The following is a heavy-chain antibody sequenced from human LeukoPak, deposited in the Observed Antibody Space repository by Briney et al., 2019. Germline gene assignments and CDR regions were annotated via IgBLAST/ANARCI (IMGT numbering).Heavy chain of an antibody. V-gene: IGHV3-30*02. D-gene: IGHD6-13*01. Sequence: QTGGFLRLSCAASGFSFSSYAMHWVRQAPGKGLEWVAFIQYDGSNKYYADSVKGRFTISRDNSNNTLALHMNSLRSEDTSIYFCAKGAWAADGPMGNNFASWGQGTLVSVSS. CDR2: IQYDGSNK. J-gene: IGHJ4*02. CDR3: AKGAWAADGPMGNNFAS. CDR1: GFSFSSYA.